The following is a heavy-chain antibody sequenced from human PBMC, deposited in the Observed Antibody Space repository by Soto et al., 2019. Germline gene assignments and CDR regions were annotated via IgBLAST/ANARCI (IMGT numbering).Heavy chain of an antibody. D-gene: IGHD2-2*02. J-gene: IGHJ5*02. Sequence: PGGSLRLSCAASGFTFSRYAMSWVRQAPGKGMEWVSAISGSGGSTYYADSVKGRFTISRDNSKNTLYLQMNSLRAEDTAVYYCAKEPAAIRGNWFDPWGQGTLVTVSS. CDR1: GFTFSRYA. CDR3: AKEPAAIRGNWFDP. V-gene: IGHV3-23*01. CDR2: ISGSGGST.